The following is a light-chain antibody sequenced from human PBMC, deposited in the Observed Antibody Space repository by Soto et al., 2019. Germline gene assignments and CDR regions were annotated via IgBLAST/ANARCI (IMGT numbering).Light chain of an antibody. J-gene: IGKJ2*01. CDR2: WAS. Sequence: DIVMTQSPDSLAVSLGERATINCKSSQSVLYSSNNKNDLAWYQQKPGQPPKLLIYWASTRESGVPDRFSGSGSGTDFTLTISSLQAEDVAVYYCQQYYGTPLTLGQGTKLEIK. CDR1: QSVLYSSNNKND. CDR3: QQYYGTPLT. V-gene: IGKV4-1*01.